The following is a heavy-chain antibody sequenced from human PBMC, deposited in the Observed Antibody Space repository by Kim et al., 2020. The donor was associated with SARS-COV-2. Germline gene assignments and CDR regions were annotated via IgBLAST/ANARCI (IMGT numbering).Heavy chain of an antibody. J-gene: IGHJ4*02. V-gene: IGHV4-31*01. D-gene: IGHD3-3*01. Sequence: SLKSLVTRSVDTSKNQFSLKLSSVTAADTAVYYCARGRITICGVVTEFDCWGQGTLVTVSS. CDR3: ARGRITICGVVTEFDC.